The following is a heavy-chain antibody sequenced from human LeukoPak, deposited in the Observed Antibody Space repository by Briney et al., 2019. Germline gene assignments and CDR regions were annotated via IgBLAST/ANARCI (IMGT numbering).Heavy chain of an antibody. Sequence: SETLSLTCAVYGGSFSGYYWGWIRQPPGKGLEWIGSIYYSGSTYYNPSLKSRVTISVDTSKNQFSLKLSSVTAADTAVYYCARGIQHYYDSSGYYYRALVFDYWGQGTLVTVSS. V-gene: IGHV4-34*01. CDR3: ARGIQHYYDSSGYYYRALVFDY. CDR1: GGSFSGYY. CDR2: IYYSGST. J-gene: IGHJ4*02. D-gene: IGHD3-22*01.